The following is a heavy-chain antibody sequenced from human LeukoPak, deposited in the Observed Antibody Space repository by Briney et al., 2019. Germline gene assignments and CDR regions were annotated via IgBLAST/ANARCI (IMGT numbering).Heavy chain of an antibody. CDR2: LNPNSGGT. V-gene: IGHV1-2*02. J-gene: IGHJ4*02. CDR3: ARDGQIAAAGLSYFDY. D-gene: IGHD6-13*01. CDR1: GYTFTGYY. Sequence: ASVKVSCRASGYTFTGYYMHRVRQAPGQGLEWMGWLNPNSGGTNYAQKFQGRVTITAEKSTSTAYMELSSLRSEDTAVYYCARDGQIAAAGLSYFDYWGQGTLVTVSS.